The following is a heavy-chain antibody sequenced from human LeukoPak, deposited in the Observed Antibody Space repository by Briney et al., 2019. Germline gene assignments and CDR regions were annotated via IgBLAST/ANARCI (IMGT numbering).Heavy chain of an antibody. CDR2: IYYSGRT. D-gene: IGHD5-24*01. Sequence: SETLSLTCTVSGGSISSYYWNWIRQPPGKGLEWIGYIYYSGRTNYNPSLKSRVTISVDTSKNQFSLNLTSVTAADTAVYYCARFTPQGYGWGGYNRFDPWGQGTPVTVSS. CDR1: GGSISSYY. V-gene: IGHV4-59*01. J-gene: IGHJ5*02. CDR3: ARFTPQGYGWGGYNRFDP.